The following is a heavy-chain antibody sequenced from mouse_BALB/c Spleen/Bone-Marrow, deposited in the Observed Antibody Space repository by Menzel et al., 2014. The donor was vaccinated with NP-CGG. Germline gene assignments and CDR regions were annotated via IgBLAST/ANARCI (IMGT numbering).Heavy chain of an antibody. V-gene: IGHV14-3*02. CDR3: ARYYYRTMDY. CDR2: IDPANGNT. J-gene: IGHJ4*01. CDR1: GFNIKDTY. Sequence: DVQGVESGAEPVKPWASVKLSCTASGFNIKDTYMHWVKQRPEQGLEWIGRIDPANGNTKYDPKFQGRATVTADTSSSTAYLQLSSLTSEDTAVYYCARYYYRTMDYWGQGTSVTVSS. D-gene: IGHD1-1*01.